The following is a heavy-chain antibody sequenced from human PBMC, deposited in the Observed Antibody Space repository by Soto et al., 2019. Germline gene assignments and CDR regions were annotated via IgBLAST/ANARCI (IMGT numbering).Heavy chain of an antibody. V-gene: IGHV2-5*02. J-gene: IGHJ5*02. CDR3: AHSSTEMATTWDWFDP. D-gene: IGHD5-12*01. CDR1: GFSLSTSGVG. CDR2: IYWDDDK. Sequence: GSGPTLVNPTQTLTLTCTFSGFSLSTSGVGVGWIRQPPGKALEWLALIYWDDDKRYSPSLKSRLTITKDTSKNQVVLTMTNMDPVDTATYYCAHSSTEMATTWDWFDPWGQGTLVTVSS.